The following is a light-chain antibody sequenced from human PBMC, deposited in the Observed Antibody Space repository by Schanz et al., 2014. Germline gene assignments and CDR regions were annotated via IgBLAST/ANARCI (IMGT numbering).Light chain of an antibody. CDR3: SSYTSRSFGVV. J-gene: IGLJ3*02. V-gene: IGLV2-14*03. CDR1: SSDVGGYNY. Sequence: QSALTQPASVSGSPGQSITISCTGTSSDVGGYNYVSWYQQYPGKAPKLMIYGVTNRPSGVSNRFSGSKSGNTASLTISGLQTEDEADYYCSSYTSRSFGVVFGGGTKLTVL. CDR2: GVT.